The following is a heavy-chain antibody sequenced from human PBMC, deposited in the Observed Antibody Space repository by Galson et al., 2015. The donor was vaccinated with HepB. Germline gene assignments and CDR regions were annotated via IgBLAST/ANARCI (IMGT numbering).Heavy chain of an antibody. CDR1: GFTFGDYA. D-gene: IGHD3-22*01. CDR3: ARRYYYDSSGYSFDY. V-gene: IGHV3-49*03. J-gene: IGHJ4*02. CDR2: IRSKAYGGTT. Sequence: SLRLSCAASGFTFGDYAMSWFRQAPGKGLEWVGFIRSKAYGGTTEYAASVKGRFTISRDDSKSIAYLQMNSLKTEDTAVYYCARRYYYDSSGYSFDYWGQGTLVTVSS.